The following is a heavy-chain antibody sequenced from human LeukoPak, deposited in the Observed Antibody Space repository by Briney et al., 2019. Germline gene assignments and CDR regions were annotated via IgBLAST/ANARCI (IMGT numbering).Heavy chain of an antibody. D-gene: IGHD3-16*01. Sequence: GGSLRLSCAASGFTFSSYAMSWVRRAPGKGLEWVSAISGSGGSTYYADSVKGRFTISRDNSKNTLYLQMNSLRAEDSAVYYCAKDRVSPGFNWFDPWGQGTLVTVSS. CDR1: GFTFSSYA. V-gene: IGHV3-23*01. CDR2: ISGSGGST. J-gene: IGHJ5*02. CDR3: AKDRVSPGFNWFDP.